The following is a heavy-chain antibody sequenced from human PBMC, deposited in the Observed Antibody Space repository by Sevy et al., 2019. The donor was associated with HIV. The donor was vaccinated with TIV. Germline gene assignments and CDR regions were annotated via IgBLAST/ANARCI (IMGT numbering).Heavy chain of an antibody. Sequence: GGSLRLSCAASGFTFSTRNMNWVRQAPGKGLEWLSYIGSSGSTIYYADSVKGRFTISRDNAKNSLYLQMNSLRAEDTAVYYCARDGVVVSLFDSWGQGALVTV. J-gene: IGHJ5*01. V-gene: IGHV3-48*01. CDR3: ARDGVVVSLFDS. CDR2: IGSSGSTI. CDR1: GFTFSTRN. D-gene: IGHD2-15*01.